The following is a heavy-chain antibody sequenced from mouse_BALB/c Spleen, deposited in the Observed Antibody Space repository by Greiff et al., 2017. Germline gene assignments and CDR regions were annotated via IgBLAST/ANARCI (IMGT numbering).Heavy chain of an antibody. CDR3: ARRNYGDAY. V-gene: IGHV5-12-1*01. CDR2: ISSGGGST. D-gene: IGHD1-1*02. CDR1: GFAFSSYD. Sequence: EVKLMESGGGLVKPGGSLKLSCAASGFAFSSYDMSWVRQTPEKRLEWVAYISSGGGSTYYPDTVKGRFTISRDNAKNTLYLQMSSLKSEDTAMYYCARRNYGDAYWGQGTLVTVSA. J-gene: IGHJ3*01.